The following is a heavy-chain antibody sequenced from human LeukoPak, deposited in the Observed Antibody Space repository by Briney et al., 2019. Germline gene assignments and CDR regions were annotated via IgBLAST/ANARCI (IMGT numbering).Heavy chain of an antibody. Sequence: GGSLRLSCAASGFTFSSYGMHWVRQAPGKGLEWVAVISYDGSNKYYADSVEGRFTISRDNSKNALYLQMNSLRAEDTAVYYCAKVGGWEPILGYFDYWGQGTLVTVSS. CDR1: GFTFSSYG. CDR3: AKVGGWEPILGYFDY. CDR2: ISYDGSNK. J-gene: IGHJ4*02. V-gene: IGHV3-30*18. D-gene: IGHD1-26*01.